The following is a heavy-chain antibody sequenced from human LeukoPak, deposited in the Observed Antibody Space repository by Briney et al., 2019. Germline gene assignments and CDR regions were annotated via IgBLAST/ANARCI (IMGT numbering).Heavy chain of an antibody. CDR1: GFTFSSYS. J-gene: IGHJ6*03. Sequence: GGSLRLSCAASGFTFSSYSMNWVRQAPGKGLEWVSSISSSSSSYIYYADSVKGRFTISRDNAKNSLYLQMNSLRAEDTAVYYCAREPQGYYYMDVWGKGTTVTVSS. CDR3: AREPQGYYYMDV. V-gene: IGHV3-21*01. CDR2: ISSSSSSYI.